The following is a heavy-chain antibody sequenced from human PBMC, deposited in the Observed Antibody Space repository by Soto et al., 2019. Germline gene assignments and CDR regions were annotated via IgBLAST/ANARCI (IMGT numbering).Heavy chain of an antibody. Sequence: SETLSLTCTVSGGSISTYYWSWIRQAPGKGLEWIGYIYYSGSTNYNPSLKSRVTISVDTSKNLFSLKLSSVTAADTAVYYCARSSGCSGGSCFFFDYWGQGTLVPVSS. CDR1: GGSISTYY. V-gene: IGHV4-59*01. D-gene: IGHD2-15*01. CDR3: ARSSGCSGGSCFFFDY. CDR2: IYYSGST. J-gene: IGHJ4*02.